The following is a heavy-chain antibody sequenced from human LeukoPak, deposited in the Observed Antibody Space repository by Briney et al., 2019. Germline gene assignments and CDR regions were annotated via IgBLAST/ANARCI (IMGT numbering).Heavy chain of an antibody. D-gene: IGHD3-10*01. CDR1: GFTFSSYA. CDR3: AKALRYYGSGSEHY. CDR2: ISYDGSNK. J-gene: IGHJ4*02. Sequence: QTGGSLRLSCAASGFTFSSYAMHWVRQAPGKGLEWVAVISYDGSNKYYADSVKGRFTISRDNSKNTLYLQMNSLRAEDTAVYYCAKALRYYGSGSEHYWGQGTLVTVSS. V-gene: IGHV3-30*04.